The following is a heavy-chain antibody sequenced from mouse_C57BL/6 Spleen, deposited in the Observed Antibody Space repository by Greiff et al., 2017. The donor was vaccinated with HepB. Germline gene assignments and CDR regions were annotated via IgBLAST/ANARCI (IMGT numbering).Heavy chain of an antibody. CDR2: IYPGSGST. Sequence: QVQLKQPGAELVKPGASVKMSCKASGYTFTSYWITWVKQRPGQGLEWIGDIYPGSGSTNYNEKFKSKATLTVDTSSSTAYMQLSSLTSEDSAVYYGAREGDGYHYFDYWGQGTTLTVSS. J-gene: IGHJ2*01. CDR3: AREGDGYHYFDY. V-gene: IGHV1-55*01. D-gene: IGHD2-3*01. CDR1: GYTFTSYW.